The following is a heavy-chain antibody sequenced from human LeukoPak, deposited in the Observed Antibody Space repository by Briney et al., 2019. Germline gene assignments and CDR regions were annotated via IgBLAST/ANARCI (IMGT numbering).Heavy chain of an antibody. CDR3: ARADSGWYGNWFDP. CDR1: GVSISSYY. V-gene: IGHV4-4*07. D-gene: IGHD6-19*01. Sequence: SETLSLTCTVSGVSISSYYWSWIRQPAGKGLEGIGRIHTSGNTNYNPSLKSRVSLSVDTSKNQFSLKLSSVTAADTAVYYCARADSGWYGNWFDPWGQGTLVTVSS. J-gene: IGHJ5*02. CDR2: IHTSGNT.